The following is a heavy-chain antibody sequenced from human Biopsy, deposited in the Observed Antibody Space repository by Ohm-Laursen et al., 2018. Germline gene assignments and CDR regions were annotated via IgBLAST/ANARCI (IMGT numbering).Heavy chain of an antibody. CDR3: VRVEAGTYDALDI. CDR2: IYYSGGT. J-gene: IGHJ3*02. V-gene: IGHV4-59*01. D-gene: IGHD1-26*01. CDR1: GGSMTGYE. Sequence: GTLSLTCCVSGGSMTGYEWSWIRLAPGKGLEWIGYIYYSGGTKYNPSLASRVTFSVDMSKSQFSLKLYSVTAADTAVYYCVRVEAGTYDALDIWGQGALVAVSA.